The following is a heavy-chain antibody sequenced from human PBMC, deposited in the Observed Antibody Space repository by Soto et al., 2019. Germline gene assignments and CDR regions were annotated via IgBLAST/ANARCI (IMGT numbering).Heavy chain of an antibody. V-gene: IGHV4-59*08. CDR3: ARQARYSSGWTSFDY. J-gene: IGHJ4*02. Sequence: SETLSLTCTVSGGSISSYYWSWTRQPPGKGLEWIGYIYYSGSTNYNPSLKSRVTISVDTSKNQFSLKLSSVTAADTAVYYCARQARYSSGWTSFDYWGQGTLVTVS. CDR2: IYYSGST. D-gene: IGHD6-19*01. CDR1: GGSISSYY.